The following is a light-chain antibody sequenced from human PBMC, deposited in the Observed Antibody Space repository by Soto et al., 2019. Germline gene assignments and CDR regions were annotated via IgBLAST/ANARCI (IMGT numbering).Light chain of an antibody. V-gene: IGKV1-5*01. CDR1: QSVSSW. J-gene: IGKJ1*01. Sequence: DIQMTQSPSTLSASVGDRVTITCRASQSVSSWLAWYQQKPGKAPKLLIYDASSLETGVPSRFSGSGSGTEFTLSISSPQPDDFATYYCQHYNSLWTFGQGTKVEIK. CDR3: QHYNSLWT. CDR2: DAS.